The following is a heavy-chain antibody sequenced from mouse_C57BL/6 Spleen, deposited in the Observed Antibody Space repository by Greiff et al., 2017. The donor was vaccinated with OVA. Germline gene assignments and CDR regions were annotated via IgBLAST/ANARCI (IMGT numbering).Heavy chain of an antibody. J-gene: IGHJ2*01. D-gene: IGHD1-1*01. Sequence: QVQLQQPGAELVKPGASVKLSCKASGYTFTSYWMHWVKQRPGQGLEWIGMIHPNSGSTNYNEKFKSKATLTVDKSSSTAYMQLSSLTSEDSAVYYCARVGMYYGSSSYYFDYWGQGTTLTVSS. CDR1: GYTFTSYW. CDR2: IHPNSGST. V-gene: IGHV1-64*01. CDR3: ARVGMYYGSSSYYFDY.